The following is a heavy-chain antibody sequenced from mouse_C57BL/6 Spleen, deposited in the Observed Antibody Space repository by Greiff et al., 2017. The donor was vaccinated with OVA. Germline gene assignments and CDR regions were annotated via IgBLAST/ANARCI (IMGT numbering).Heavy chain of an antibody. CDR3: ARSYYYGSSLYFDY. CDR1: GFNIKNTY. CDR2: IDPANGNT. Sequence: EVQGVESVAELVRPGASVKLSCTASGFNIKNTYMHWVKQRPEQGLEWIGRIDPANGNTKYAPKFQGKATITADTSSNTAYLQLSSLTSEDTAIYYCARSYYYGSSLYFDYWGQGTTLTVSS. D-gene: IGHD1-1*01. J-gene: IGHJ2*01. V-gene: IGHV14-3*01.